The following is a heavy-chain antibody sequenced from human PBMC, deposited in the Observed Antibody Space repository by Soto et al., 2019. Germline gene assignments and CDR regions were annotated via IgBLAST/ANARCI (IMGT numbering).Heavy chain of an antibody. CDR2: LNPNSGGT. D-gene: IGHD3-22*01. CDR1: GYTFTGYY. J-gene: IGHJ5*02. CDR3: ARAYDTSGYHYTP. Sequence: ASVKVSCKASGYTFTGYYMPWVRQAPGEGLEWMGWLNPNSGGTNYAQKFQGRVIMTRDTSIRTAYMELSRLRSDDTAVYYCARAYDTSGYHYTPWGQGTLDTVSS. V-gene: IGHV1-2*02.